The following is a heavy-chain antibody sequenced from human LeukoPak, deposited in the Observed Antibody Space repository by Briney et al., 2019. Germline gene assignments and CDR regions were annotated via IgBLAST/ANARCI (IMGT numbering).Heavy chain of an antibody. CDR1: GLTVSSNY. J-gene: IGHJ4*02. CDR3: AKDQTIPGIAAD. V-gene: IGHV3-53*01. Sequence: GGSLRLSCAASGLTVSSNYMSWVRQAPGKGLEWVSVIYSGGSTYYADSVKGRFTISRDNSKNTLYLQMNSLRAEDTAVYYCAKDQTIPGIAADWGQGTLVTVSS. D-gene: IGHD6-13*01. CDR2: IYSGGST.